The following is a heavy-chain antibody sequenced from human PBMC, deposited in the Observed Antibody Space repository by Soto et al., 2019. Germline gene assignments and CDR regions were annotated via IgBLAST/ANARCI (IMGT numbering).Heavy chain of an antibody. CDR3: ARDHPHHYISTSCYYY. J-gene: IGHJ4*02. V-gene: IGHV4-59*12. CDR1: GGSISSYY. Sequence: PSETLSLTCTVSGGSISSYYWSWIRQPPGKGLEWIGYIYYSGSTNYNPSLKSRVTISVDTSKNQFSLKLSSVTAADAAVYYCARDHPHHYISTSCYYYWGQGTLVTVS. CDR2: IYYSGST. D-gene: IGHD2-2*01.